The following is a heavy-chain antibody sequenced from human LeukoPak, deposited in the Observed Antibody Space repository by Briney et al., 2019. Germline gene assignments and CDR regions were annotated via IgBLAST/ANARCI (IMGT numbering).Heavy chain of an antibody. J-gene: IGHJ4*02. CDR1: GFTFSNYA. Sequence: PGGSLRLSCAASGFTFSNYAMSWVRQAPGKGLEWVSAISGSGGSTYYADSVKGRYADSVKGRFSISRDNSKNTLYLQMNSLRAEDTAVYYCAKDYISDSSGPRIIDSWGQGTLVTVSS. CDR3: AKDYISDSSGPRIIDS. CDR2: ISGSGGST. D-gene: IGHD3-22*01. V-gene: IGHV3-23*01.